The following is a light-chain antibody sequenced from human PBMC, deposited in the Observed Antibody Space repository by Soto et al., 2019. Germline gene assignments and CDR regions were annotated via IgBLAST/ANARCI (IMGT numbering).Light chain of an antibody. CDR2: KAF. Sequence: DIQMTQSPSTLSASVGDRVTITCRASQSISSWLAWYQQKPGKAPKLLIYKAFSLESGVPSRFSGSGSGTEFTITISSLQPDDFATYDCQQYNSYSIFTFGPGTKVDIK. CDR1: QSISSW. CDR3: QQYNSYSIFT. V-gene: IGKV1-5*03. J-gene: IGKJ3*01.